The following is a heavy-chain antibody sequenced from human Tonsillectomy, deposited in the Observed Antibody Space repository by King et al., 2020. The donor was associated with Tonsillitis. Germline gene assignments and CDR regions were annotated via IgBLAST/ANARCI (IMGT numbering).Heavy chain of an antibody. CDR2: IFWNDVR. CDR1: GFSLSSTGVN. V-gene: IGHV2-5*01. Sequence: ITLKESGPTLVKPTQTLTLTCSFSGFSLSSTGVNMGWIRQPPGKALEWLALIFWNDVRRYNPSLKSRLTITKDTSENQVVLTMTNIDPLDTATYYCSPCVPGGPPHYFDYWGQGILVTVSS. CDR3: SPCVPGGPPHYFDY. J-gene: IGHJ4*02. D-gene: IGHD3-16*01.